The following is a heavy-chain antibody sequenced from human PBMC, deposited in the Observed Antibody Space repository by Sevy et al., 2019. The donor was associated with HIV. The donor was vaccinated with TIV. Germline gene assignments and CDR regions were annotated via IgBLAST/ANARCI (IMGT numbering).Heavy chain of an antibody. CDR1: GFIFSGYS. CDR2: ISSSSDII. CDR3: ARTIAAAETFDY. J-gene: IGHJ4*02. V-gene: IGHV3-48*02. D-gene: IGHD6-25*01. Sequence: GGYLRLSCAVSGFIFSGYSMNWVRQAPGKGLEWVSYISSSSDIIYYADSVKGRFTISRDNARNSLYLQMNSLRDEDWVVYYCARTIAAAETFDYWGQGALVTVSS.